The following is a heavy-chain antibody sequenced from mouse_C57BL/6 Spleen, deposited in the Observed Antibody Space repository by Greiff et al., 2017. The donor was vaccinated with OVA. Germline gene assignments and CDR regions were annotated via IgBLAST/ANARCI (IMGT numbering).Heavy chain of an antibody. CDR2: VDPNSGGT. CDR1: GYTFTSYW. Sequence: QVQLQQPGAELVKPGASVKLSCKASGYTFTSYWMHWVKQRPGRGLEWIGRVDPNSGGTKYNEKFKSKATLTVDKPSSTAYMQLSSLTSEDSAVYYCAREIGFYYYGSSPYYAMDYWGQGTSVTVSS. V-gene: IGHV1-72*01. D-gene: IGHD1-1*01. J-gene: IGHJ4*01. CDR3: AREIGFYYYGSSPYYAMDY.